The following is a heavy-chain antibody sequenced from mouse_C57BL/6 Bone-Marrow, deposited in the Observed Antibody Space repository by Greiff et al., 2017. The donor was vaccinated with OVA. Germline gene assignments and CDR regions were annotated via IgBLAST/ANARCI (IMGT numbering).Heavy chain of an antibody. D-gene: IGHD1-1*01. Sequence: DVMLVESGGDLVKPGGSLKLSCAASGFTFSSYGMSWVRQTPDKRLEWVATISSGGSYTYYPDSVKGRFTISRDNAKNTLYLQMSSLKSEDTAMYYCARQGGYYGSRDAMDYWGQGTSVTVSS. J-gene: IGHJ4*01. CDR2: ISSGGSYT. CDR3: ARQGGYYGSRDAMDY. CDR1: GFTFSSYG. V-gene: IGHV5-6*02.